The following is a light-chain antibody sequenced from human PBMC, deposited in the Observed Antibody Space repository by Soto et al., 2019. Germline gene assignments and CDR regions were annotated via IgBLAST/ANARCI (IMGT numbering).Light chain of an antibody. CDR3: CSYAGSSYV. CDR2: EVS. CDR1: SSDVGSYNL. V-gene: IGLV2-23*02. J-gene: IGLJ1*01. Sequence: QSVLTQPASVSGSPGQSITISCTGTSSDVGSYNLVSWYQQHPGKAPKLMIYEVSKRPSGVSNRPSGSKSGNTASLTISGLQAEDEADYYCCSYAGSSYVFGTGTKVTVL.